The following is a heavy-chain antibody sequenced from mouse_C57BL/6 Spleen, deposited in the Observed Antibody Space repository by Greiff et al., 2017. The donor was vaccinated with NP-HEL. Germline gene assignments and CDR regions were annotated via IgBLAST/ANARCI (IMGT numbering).Heavy chain of an antibody. CDR1: GYTFTPYG. CDR2: IYPRSGTT. CDR3: ARSFYGRDY. Sequence: VQLQQSGAELARPGASVMLSCTASGYTFTPYGIIWVKQRTGQGLEWIGEIYPRSGTTYYNQKFKGKATLTAVKSSRTAYMELRSLTSEDSAVYFCARSFYGRDYWRQGTTVTVSS. J-gene: IGHJ4*01. V-gene: IGHV1-81*01.